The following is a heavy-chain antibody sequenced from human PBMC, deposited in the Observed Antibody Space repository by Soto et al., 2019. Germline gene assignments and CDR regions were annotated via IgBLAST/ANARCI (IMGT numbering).Heavy chain of an antibody. CDR3: ARDLRAAGRPGMDV. J-gene: IGHJ6*02. CDR1: GGIFSSYA. CDR2: IIPIVGTG. V-gene: IGHV1-69*13. Sequence: SVKVSCKASGGIFSSYAISCVRQAPGQGLEWMGGIIPIVGTGNYAQNFQGRVTITADESTSTAYMELSSLRSEDTAMYYCARDLRAAGRPGMDVWGQGHTVTVSS. D-gene: IGHD6-13*01.